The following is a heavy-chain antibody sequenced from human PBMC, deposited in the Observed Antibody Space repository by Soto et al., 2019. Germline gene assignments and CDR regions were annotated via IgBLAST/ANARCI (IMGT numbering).Heavy chain of an antibody. CDR1: GFTFSAYY. Sequence: GASVKVSCKASGFTFSAYYIYWVRQAPGQGLEWIGWINPNSGGTNNAQKLQGRVTMTTDTSTSTAYMELRSLRSDDTAVYYCARGPRQLGNYYYYYYGIDVWGPGTTVTVS. D-gene: IGHD6-6*01. J-gene: IGHJ6*02. V-gene: IGHV1-2*02. CDR3: ARGPRQLGNYYYYYYGIDV. CDR2: INPNSGGT.